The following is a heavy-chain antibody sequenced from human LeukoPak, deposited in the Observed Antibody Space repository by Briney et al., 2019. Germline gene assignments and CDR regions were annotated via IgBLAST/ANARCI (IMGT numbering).Heavy chain of an antibody. CDR1: GGTFISYA. Sequence: SVKVSCKASGGTFISYAISWVRQAPGQGLEWMGGIIPIFGTANYAQKFQGRVTITADESTSTAYMELSSLRSEDTAAYYCARDDCSGGSCYPNPYYYYGMDVWGQGTTVTVSS. V-gene: IGHV1-69*13. CDR2: IIPIFGTA. J-gene: IGHJ6*02. CDR3: ARDDCSGGSCYPNPYYYYGMDV. D-gene: IGHD2-15*01.